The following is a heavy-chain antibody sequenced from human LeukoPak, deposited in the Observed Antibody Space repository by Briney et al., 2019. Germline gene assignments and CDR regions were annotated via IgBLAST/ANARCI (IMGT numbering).Heavy chain of an antibody. CDR2: IYTSGST. V-gene: IGHV4-4*07. CDR1: GGSISSYY. J-gene: IGHJ6*03. CDR3: ARDFYVRYYYYYMDV. D-gene: IGHD2/OR15-2a*01. Sequence: SETLSLTCTVSGGSISSYYWSWIRQPAGKGLEWIGRIYTSGSTNYNPSLKSRVTMSVDTSKNQFSLKLSSVTAADTAVYYCARDFYVRYYYYYMDVWGKGTTVTISS.